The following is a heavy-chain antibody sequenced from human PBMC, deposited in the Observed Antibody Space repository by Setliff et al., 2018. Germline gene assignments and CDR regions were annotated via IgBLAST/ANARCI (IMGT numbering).Heavy chain of an antibody. CDR3: ARGGPGVVIMPAAKLFDY. D-gene: IGHD2-2*01. CDR1: GYTLTELS. CDR2: FDPEDGET. Sequence: ASVKVSCKVSGYTLTELSMHWVRQAPGKGLEWMGGFDPEDGETIYAQKFRGRVTITSDRSVSTAYMELSSLRSDDTAVYYCARGGPGVVIMPAAKLFDYWGQGTLVTVSS. V-gene: IGHV1-24*01. J-gene: IGHJ4*02.